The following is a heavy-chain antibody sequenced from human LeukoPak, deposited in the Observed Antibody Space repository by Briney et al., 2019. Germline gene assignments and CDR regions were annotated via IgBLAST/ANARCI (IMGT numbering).Heavy chain of an antibody. D-gene: IGHD3-22*01. V-gene: IGHV3-43*02. J-gene: IGHJ4*02. CDR2: ISGDGDTT. Sequence: GGSLRLSCAASGFTFDDYAMHWVRHTPGKGLEWVSLISGDGDTTYSADSVKGRFTISRDNFKNSLYLQMNSLRTEDTALYYCAKDMAYYYDSGVVIDYWGQGTLVTVSS. CDR1: GFTFDDYA. CDR3: AKDMAYYYDSGVVIDY.